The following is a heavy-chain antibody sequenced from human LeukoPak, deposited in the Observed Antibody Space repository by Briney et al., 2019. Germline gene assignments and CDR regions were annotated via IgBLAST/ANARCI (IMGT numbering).Heavy chain of an antibody. D-gene: IGHD3-3*01. J-gene: IGHJ3*01. CDR1: GFTFSDYA. CDR2: LSYGGTNK. Sequence: GGALRLSCAASGFTFSDYAMHWVRQAPGKGLEWVAVLSYGGTNKYYADSVKGRFTISRDNSKNTMFLQMNSLRAEDTAVYHCARDRSGYANDAFDFWGQGTMVTVSS. V-gene: IGHV3-30-3*01. CDR3: ARDRSGYANDAFDF.